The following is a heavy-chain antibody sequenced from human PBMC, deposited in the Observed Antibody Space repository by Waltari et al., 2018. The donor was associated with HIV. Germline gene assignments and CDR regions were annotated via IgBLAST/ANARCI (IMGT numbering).Heavy chain of an antibody. CDR1: GFTFSSYA. CDR2: MSGSGGST. J-gene: IGHJ4*02. D-gene: IGHD3-10*01. Sequence: EVKLLESGGGLVQPGGSLRLSCAASGFTFSSYAMSWVRPAPAQGVEWVSAMSGSGGSTYYADSVKGRFTISRDNSKNTLYLQMNSLRAEDTAVYYCAKPMVPTIYGSGKQGFDYWGQGTLVTVSS. V-gene: IGHV3-23*01. CDR3: AKPMVPTIYGSGKQGFDY.